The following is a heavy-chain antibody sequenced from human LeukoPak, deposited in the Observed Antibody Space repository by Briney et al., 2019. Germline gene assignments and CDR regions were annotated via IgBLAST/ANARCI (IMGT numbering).Heavy chain of an antibody. CDR2: INPSGDFT. CDR1: GYTFNSYY. Sequence: PRASVKVSCKASGYTFNSYYMHWVRQAPGQGLEWMGIINPSGDFTSYAQKFQGRVTMTKDTSTSTVYMELSSLRSGDTAVFYCARDAMTSVTTSPYYFDYWGQGTLVTVSS. CDR3: ARDAMTSVTTSPYYFDY. D-gene: IGHD4-17*01. J-gene: IGHJ4*02. V-gene: IGHV1-46*02.